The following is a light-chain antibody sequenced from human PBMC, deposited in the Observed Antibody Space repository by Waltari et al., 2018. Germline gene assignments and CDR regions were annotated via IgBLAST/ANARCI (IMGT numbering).Light chain of an antibody. CDR3: SSFTTSSTVV. CDR2: DVR. Sequence: QSALTQPASVSGSPGQSITISCTGTSSDVGGYNYVSWYQHHPGKVPKFIIFDVRKRPSGVSNRFSGSKSGNTASLTVSGLQTEDEADYYCSSFTTSSTVVFGGGTKLTVL. V-gene: IGLV2-14*03. CDR1: SSDVGGYNY. J-gene: IGLJ2*01.